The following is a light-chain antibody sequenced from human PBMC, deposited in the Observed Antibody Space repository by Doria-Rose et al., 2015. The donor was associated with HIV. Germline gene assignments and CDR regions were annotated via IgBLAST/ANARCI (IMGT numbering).Light chain of an antibody. Sequence: EIVLTQPPGTLALSPGVRATLSCRASQSFSRTYLAWYQQKPGQAHSLLIYDGSTRATGIPDRFSASGSGTDFTLTINRLEPEDFALYYCHQYGTSWTFGQGTKVEI. CDR2: DGS. CDR3: HQYGTSWT. CDR1: QSFSRTY. V-gene: IGKV3-20*01. J-gene: IGKJ1*01.